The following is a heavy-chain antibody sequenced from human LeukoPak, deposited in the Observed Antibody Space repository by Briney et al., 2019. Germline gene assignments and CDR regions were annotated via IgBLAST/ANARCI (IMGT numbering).Heavy chain of an antibody. CDR1: GFTFSTYS. V-gene: IGHV3-21*01. Sequence: PGGSLRLSCAASGFTFSTYSMHWVRQAPGKGLEWVSSISSSSTYIYYADSVKGRFTISRDNAKNSLYLQMNSLRAEDTALYYCARAAGGLQPDYWGQGTLVTVSS. D-gene: IGHD5-24*01. CDR2: ISSSSTYI. J-gene: IGHJ4*02. CDR3: ARAAGGLQPDY.